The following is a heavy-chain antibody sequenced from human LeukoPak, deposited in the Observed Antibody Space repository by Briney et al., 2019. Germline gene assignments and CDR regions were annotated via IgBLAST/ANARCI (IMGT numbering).Heavy chain of an antibody. V-gene: IGHV3-30*18. CDR3: AKGSSIVATILGY. J-gene: IGHJ4*02. CDR2: ISYDGSNK. CDR1: GFTFSSYG. D-gene: IGHD5-12*01. Sequence: GRSLRLSCAASGFTFSSYGMHRVRQAPGKGLEWVAVISYDGSNKYYADSVKGRFTISRDNSKNTLYLQMNSLRAEDTAVYYCAKGSSIVATILGYWGQGTLVTVSS.